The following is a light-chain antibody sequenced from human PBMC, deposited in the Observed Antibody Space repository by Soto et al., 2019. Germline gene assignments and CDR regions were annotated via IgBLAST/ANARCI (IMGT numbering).Light chain of an antibody. Sequence: QSALTQPPSASGTPGQRVTISCSGSSSNIGSNYVYWYQQLPGTAPKLLIYRNNQRPSGVPDRFSGSKSGTSASLAISGLGFQAEADYYCAAWVDSLSGRVVFGGGTKLTVL. V-gene: IGLV1-47*01. J-gene: IGLJ2*01. CDR1: SSNIGSNY. CDR2: RNN. CDR3: AAWVDSLSGRVV.